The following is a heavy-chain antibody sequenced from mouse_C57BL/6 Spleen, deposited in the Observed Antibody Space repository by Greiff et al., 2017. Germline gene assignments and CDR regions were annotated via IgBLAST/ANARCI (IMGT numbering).Heavy chain of an antibody. D-gene: IGHD2-3*01. V-gene: IGHV1-64*01. CDR1: GYTFTSYW. J-gene: IGHJ3*01. CDR3: AAMNAY. CDR2: IHPNSGST. Sequence: QVQLKQPGAELVKPGASVKLSCKASGYTFTSYWMHWVKQRPGQGLEWIGMIHPNSGSTNYNEKFKSKATLTVDKSSSTAYMQLSSLTSEDSAVYYCAAMNAYWGQGTLVTVSA.